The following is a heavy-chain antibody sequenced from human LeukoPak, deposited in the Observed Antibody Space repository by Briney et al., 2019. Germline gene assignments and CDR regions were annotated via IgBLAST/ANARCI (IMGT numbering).Heavy chain of an antibody. Sequence: PGGSLRLSCAASGFTFSTYWMHWVRQAPGKGLVWVSRINTDGNNTNYADSVKGRFTISRDNAKNTLYLQMNSLRAEDTAVYYCAKTPPPPALGGRSIAAAGHFDYWGQGTLVTVSS. CDR1: GFTFSTYW. CDR2: INTDGNNT. V-gene: IGHV3-74*01. D-gene: IGHD6-13*01. CDR3: AKTPPPPALGGRSIAAAGHFDY. J-gene: IGHJ4*02.